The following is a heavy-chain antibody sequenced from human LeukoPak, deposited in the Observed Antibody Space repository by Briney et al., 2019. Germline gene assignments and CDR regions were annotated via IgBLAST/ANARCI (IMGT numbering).Heavy chain of an antibody. V-gene: IGHV3-48*03. J-gene: IGHJ6*02. CDR2: INSRNTI. D-gene: IGHD3-10*01. Sequence: GGSLRLSCIDSGFTFSTSELNWVRQAPGTGLEWLAFINSRNTIYYADSVRGRFTISRDNAKNSLYLQMNSLTVEDTAVYYCVSGVAMYVWGQGTTVTVSS. CDR3: VSGVAMYV. CDR1: GFTFSTSE.